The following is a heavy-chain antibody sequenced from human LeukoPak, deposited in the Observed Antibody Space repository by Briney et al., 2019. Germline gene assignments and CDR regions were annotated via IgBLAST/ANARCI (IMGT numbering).Heavy chain of an antibody. CDR2: IIPIVGTA. D-gene: IGHD6-6*01. V-gene: IGHV1-69*05. Sequence: SVKVSRKASGGTFSSYAISWVRQATGQGLEWMGGIIPIVGTANYAQKFQGRVTITTDESTSTAYMELSSLRSEDTAVYYCARGLAALSAAFDYWGQGTLVTVSS. J-gene: IGHJ4*02. CDR3: ARGLAALSAAFDY. CDR1: GGTFSSYA.